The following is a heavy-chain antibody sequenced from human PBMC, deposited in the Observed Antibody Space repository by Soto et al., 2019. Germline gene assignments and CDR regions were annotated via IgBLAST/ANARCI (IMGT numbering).Heavy chain of an antibody. Sequence: PAETLTLTCSISGFSLSDIRLGVAWIRQPPGKALEWLVHIFANDETTYSPSLKTRLSISRDISKSQVVLIMTNLDAEDTGTYYCARMRASGPYFDIFDNWGQGALVTVSS. CDR2: IFANDET. V-gene: IGHV2-26*03. CDR1: GFSLSDIRLG. D-gene: IGHD1-26*01. CDR3: ARMRASGPYFDIFDN. J-gene: IGHJ4*02.